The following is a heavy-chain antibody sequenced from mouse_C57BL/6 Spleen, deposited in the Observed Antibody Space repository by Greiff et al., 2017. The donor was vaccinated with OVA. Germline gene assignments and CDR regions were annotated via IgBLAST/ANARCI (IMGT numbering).Heavy chain of an antibody. Sequence: EVKLMESGGGLVKPGGSLTLSCAASGFTFSSYTMSWVRQTPEKRLEWVATISGGGGNTYYPDSVKGRFTISRDNAKNTLYLQMSSLRSEDTALYYCASLITTVVGAMDYWGQGTSVTVSS. CDR1: GFTFSSYT. CDR3: ASLITTVVGAMDY. D-gene: IGHD1-1*01. V-gene: IGHV5-9*01. CDR2: ISGGGGNT. J-gene: IGHJ4*01.